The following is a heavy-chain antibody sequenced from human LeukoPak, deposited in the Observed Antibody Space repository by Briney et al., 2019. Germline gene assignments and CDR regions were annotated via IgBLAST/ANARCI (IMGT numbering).Heavy chain of an antibody. CDR2: ISAYNGNT. J-gene: IGHJ4*02. D-gene: IGHD3-22*01. CDR3: ARDGDPKYYYDSSGYYSY. Sequence: GASVKVSCKASGYTFTSYGISRVRQAPGQGLEWMGWISAYNGNTNYAQKLQGRVTMTTDTSTSTAYMELRSLRSDDTAVYYCARDGDPKYYYDSSGYYSYWGQGTLVTVSS. CDR1: GYTFTSYG. V-gene: IGHV1-18*01.